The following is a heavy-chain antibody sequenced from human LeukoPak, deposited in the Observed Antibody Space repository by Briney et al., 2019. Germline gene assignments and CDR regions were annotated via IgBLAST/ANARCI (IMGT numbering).Heavy chain of an antibody. CDR2: INNDGSCA. Sequence: GGSLRLSCAASGFTFNNYWIHWVRQVPGKGLVWVSRINNDGSCASYVDSVKGRFTISRDNAKNTLFLQMNSLRAEDTAVYYCARRGTGHGMDVWGQGTTVIVSS. D-gene: IGHD1-1*01. CDR1: GFTFNNYW. J-gene: IGHJ6*02. CDR3: ARRGTGHGMDV. V-gene: IGHV3-74*01.